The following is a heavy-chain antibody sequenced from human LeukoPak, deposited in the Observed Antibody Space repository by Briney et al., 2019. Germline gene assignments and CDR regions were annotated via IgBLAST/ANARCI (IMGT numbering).Heavy chain of an antibody. Sequence: PGESLKISCKGSGYSFTSYWIGWVRQMPGKGLEWMGIIYPGDSDTRYSPSFQGQVTISADKSISTAYLQWSSLKASDTAMYYCARLRRDGYNFDAFDIWGQGTMVTVSS. CDR3: ARLRRDGYNFDAFDI. CDR2: IYPGDSDT. CDR1: GYSFTSYW. J-gene: IGHJ3*02. V-gene: IGHV5-51*01. D-gene: IGHD5-24*01.